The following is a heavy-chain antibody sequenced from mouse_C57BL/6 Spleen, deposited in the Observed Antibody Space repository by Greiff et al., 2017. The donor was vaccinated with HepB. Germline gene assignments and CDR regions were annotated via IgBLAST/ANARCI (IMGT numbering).Heavy chain of an antibody. CDR1: GFSFITYA. V-gene: IGHV10-1*01. D-gene: IGHD1-1*01. J-gene: IGHJ1*03. Sequence: SGGGLVQPKGSLKLSCAASGFSFITYAMNWVRQAPGKGLEWVARIRSKSNNYATYYADSVKDRFTISRDDSESMLYLQMNNLKTEDTAMYYCVRRHYGSSYWYFDVWGTGTTVTVSS. CDR3: VRRHYGSSYWYFDV. CDR2: IRSKSNNYAT.